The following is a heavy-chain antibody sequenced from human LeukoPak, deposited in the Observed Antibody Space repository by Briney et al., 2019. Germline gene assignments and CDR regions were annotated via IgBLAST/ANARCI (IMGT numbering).Heavy chain of an antibody. J-gene: IGHJ5*02. V-gene: IGHV3-23*01. CDR1: GFTFSNFA. CDR2: ISGSGGNT. D-gene: IGHD3-22*01. CDR3: AKDSLQYYYDTSGYYGNWFDP. Sequence: GGSLRLSCAASGFTFSNFALSWVRQAPGKGLEWVSTISGSGGNTYYADSVKGRFTISRDNSKNTLYLQMNSLRAEDTAVYYCAKDSLQYYYDTSGYYGNWFDPWGQGTLVTVSS.